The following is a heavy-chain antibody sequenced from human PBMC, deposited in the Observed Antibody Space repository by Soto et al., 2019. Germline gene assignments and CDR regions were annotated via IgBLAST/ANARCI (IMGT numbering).Heavy chain of an antibody. J-gene: IGHJ4*02. Sequence: GGSLRLSCAASGFTFNNYGMSWVRQAPEKGLEWVSVISWTGGSTYYADSVKGRFTISRDNFKNTLYLQMNSLRADDTAVYYCAKDLKKYQVLWEPFDHWGQGTLVTVSS. D-gene: IGHD2-2*01. CDR2: ISWTGGST. CDR1: GFTFNNYG. CDR3: AKDLKKYQVLWEPFDH. V-gene: IGHV3-23*01.